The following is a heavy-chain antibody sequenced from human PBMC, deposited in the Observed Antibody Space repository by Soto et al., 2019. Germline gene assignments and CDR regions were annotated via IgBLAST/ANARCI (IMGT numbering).Heavy chain of an antibody. D-gene: IGHD3-10*01. Sequence: QVQLVESGGGVVQPGRSLRLSCAASGFTFSSYAMHWVRQAPGKGLEWVAVISYDGSNKYYADSVKGRFTISRDNSKNTLYLQMNSLRAEDTAVYYWARDPGYWGQGTLVTVSS. J-gene: IGHJ4*02. CDR1: GFTFSSYA. V-gene: IGHV3-30-3*01. CDR2: ISYDGSNK. CDR3: ARDPGY.